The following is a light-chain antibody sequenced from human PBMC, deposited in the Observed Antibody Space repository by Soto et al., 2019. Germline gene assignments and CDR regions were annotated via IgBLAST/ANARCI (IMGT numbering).Light chain of an antibody. CDR2: GAS. J-gene: IGKJ1*01. V-gene: IGKV3-20*01. Sequence: ETVLTQSPGTLSLSPGERATLSCRASQSVSSSYLAWYQQKPGQAPRLLIYGASSRATGIPERFSGSGSGTDFTLTISRLEPEDFAVYYCQQYGSSSWTFCQGTKVEIK. CDR3: QQYGSSSWT. CDR1: QSVSSSY.